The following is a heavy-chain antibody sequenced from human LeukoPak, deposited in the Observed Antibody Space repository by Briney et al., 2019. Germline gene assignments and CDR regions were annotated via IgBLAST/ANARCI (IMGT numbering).Heavy chain of an antibody. D-gene: IGHD4-17*01. CDR3: AKPRGATVTSYYSDY. CDR2: ISSSGSTI. V-gene: IGHV3-48*03. J-gene: IGHJ4*02. Sequence: GGSLRLSCAASGFTFSSYEMNWVRQAPGKGLEWVSYISSSGSTIYYADSVKGRFTISRDNSKNTLYLQMNSLRAEDTAVYYCAKPRGATVTSYYSDYWGQGTLVTVSS. CDR1: GFTFSSYE.